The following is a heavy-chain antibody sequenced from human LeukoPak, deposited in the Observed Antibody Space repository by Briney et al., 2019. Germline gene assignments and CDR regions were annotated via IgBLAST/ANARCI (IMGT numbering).Heavy chain of an antibody. CDR2: INPSGGST. CDR1: GYTFTSYY. Sequence: ASVKVSCKASGYTFTSYYMHWVRQAPGQGLEWMGIINPSGGSTSYAQKFQGRVTMTRDMSTSTVYMELSSLRSEDTAVYYCARDSQSGQLVLSDSYYYMDVWGKGTTVTISS. CDR3: ARDSQSGQLVLSDSYYYMDV. J-gene: IGHJ6*03. D-gene: IGHD6-13*01. V-gene: IGHV1-46*01.